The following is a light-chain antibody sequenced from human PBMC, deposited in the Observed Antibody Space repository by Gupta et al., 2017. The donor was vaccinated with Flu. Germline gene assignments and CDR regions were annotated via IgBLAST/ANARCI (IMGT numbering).Light chain of an antibody. CDR2: AAS. V-gene: IGKV1-39*01. J-gene: IGKJ2*04. CDR1: QTISNY. CDR3: QQSYSAPSRS. Sequence: DIQMTQSPSSLSASVGDRVTITCRASQTISNYLNWYQQKPGQAPKLLIYAASNLQSGVPSRFSGSGSGTHFALTISSLQPEDFATYYCQQSYSAPSRSFGQGTKLEIK.